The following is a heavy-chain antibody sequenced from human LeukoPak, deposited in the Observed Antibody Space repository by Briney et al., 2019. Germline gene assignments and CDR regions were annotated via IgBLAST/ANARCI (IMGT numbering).Heavy chain of an antibody. Sequence: ASVKVSCKASGYTFTSYYMHWVRQAPGQGLEWMGIINPSGGSTSYAQKFQGRVTMTRYTSTSTVYMELSSLRSEDTAVYYCARVPYYYDSSGYSFDYWGQGTLVTVSS. J-gene: IGHJ4*02. V-gene: IGHV1-46*01. CDR2: INPSGGST. CDR1: GYTFTSYY. D-gene: IGHD3-22*01. CDR3: ARVPYYYDSSGYSFDY.